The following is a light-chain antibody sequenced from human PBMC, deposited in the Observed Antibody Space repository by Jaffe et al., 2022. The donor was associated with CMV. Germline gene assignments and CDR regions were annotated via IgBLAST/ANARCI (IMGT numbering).Light chain of an antibody. V-gene: IGLV3-25*03. J-gene: IGLJ1*01. CDR3: LSTDSSDTYL. Sequence: SYELTQPPSVSVSPGQTARITCSGDALPKQYAYWYQQKPGQAPVLVIYKDSERPSGIPERFSGSSSGTTVTLTISGVQAEDEADYHCLSTDSSDTYLFGTGTKVTVL. CDR2: KDS. CDR1: ALPKQY.